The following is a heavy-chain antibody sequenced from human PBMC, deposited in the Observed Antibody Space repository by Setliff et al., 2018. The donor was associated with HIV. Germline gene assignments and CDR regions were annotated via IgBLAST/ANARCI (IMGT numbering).Heavy chain of an antibody. CDR3: AKSFNSGPTNWNIDV. J-gene: IGHJ6*03. D-gene: IGHD1-20*01. CDR1: GFTFSSYG. V-gene: IGHV3-30*02. CDR2: IHYDVSSK. Sequence: GESLKISCAAFGFTFSSYGMHWVRQAPGKGLEWVAFIHYDVSSKYYGDSVKGRFTISRDNSKNTLYLQMNSLRSEDTAVYFCAKSFNSGPTNWNIDVWGTGTTVTVSS.